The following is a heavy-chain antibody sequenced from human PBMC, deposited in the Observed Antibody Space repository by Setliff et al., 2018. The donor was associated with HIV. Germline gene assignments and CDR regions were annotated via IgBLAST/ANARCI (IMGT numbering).Heavy chain of an antibody. Sequence: PSETLSLTCAVSDGSFSDYYWAWIRQAPGKGLEWLGLIHHTGGANYNPSLTTRATISVATPKNQFFLELTSVTAADTAVYYCARGRYNGDSYSGGFYYFDHWGQGSLVTVSS. CDR1: DGSFSDYY. CDR3: ARGRYNGDSYSGGFYYFDH. D-gene: IGHD1-1*01. CDR2: IHHTGGA. J-gene: IGHJ4*02. V-gene: IGHV4-34*01.